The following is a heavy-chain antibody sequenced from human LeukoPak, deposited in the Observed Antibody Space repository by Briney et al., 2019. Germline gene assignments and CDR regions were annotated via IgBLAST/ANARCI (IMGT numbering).Heavy chain of an antibody. CDR3: ARGSSGYGDAFDI. CDR1: GGSISSFY. V-gene: IGHV4-59*01. J-gene: IGHJ3*02. CDR2: IYYSGST. Sequence: PSETLSLTCTVSGGSISSFYWSWIRQPPGKGLEWIGYIYYSGSTNYNPSLKSRVTISVDTSKNQFSLKLSSVTAADTAVYYCARGSSGYGDAFDIWGQGTMVTVSS. D-gene: IGHD5-18*01.